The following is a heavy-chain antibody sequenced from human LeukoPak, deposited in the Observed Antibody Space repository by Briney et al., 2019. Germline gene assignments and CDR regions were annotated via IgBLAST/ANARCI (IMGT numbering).Heavy chain of an antibody. CDR1: GFTFSSYG. Sequence: GGSLRLSCAASGFTFSSYGMHWVRQAPGKGLEWVAFIRYDGSNKYYADSVKGRFTISRDNAKTSLYLEMNSLRAEDTAVYYCARDATYCTNGVCYTRFDYWGQGTLVTVSS. D-gene: IGHD2-8*01. CDR2: IRYDGSNK. CDR3: ARDATYCTNGVCYTRFDY. V-gene: IGHV3-30*02. J-gene: IGHJ4*02.